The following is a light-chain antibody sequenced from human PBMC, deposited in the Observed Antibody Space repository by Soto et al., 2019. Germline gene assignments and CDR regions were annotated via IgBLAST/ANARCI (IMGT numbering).Light chain of an antibody. CDR2: GAS. V-gene: IGKV3-20*01. Sequence: EIVLTQSPGTLSLSPGERATLSCRASQSVSNSFLAWYQQKPGQAPRLLIYGASNRATGIPDRFSGSGSGTDFTLTISRLEPEDFAVYNCQQYVTSPWAFGQGTKVEIE. CDR1: QSVSNSF. J-gene: IGKJ1*01. CDR3: QQYVTSPWA.